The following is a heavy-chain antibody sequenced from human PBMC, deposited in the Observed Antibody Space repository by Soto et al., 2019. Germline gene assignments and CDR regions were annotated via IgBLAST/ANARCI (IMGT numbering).Heavy chain of an antibody. CDR2: IRRHTSVT. CDR1: GLTLSTSS. D-gene: IGHD3-22*01. J-gene: IGHJ4*02. Sequence: GGSLRLSCAASGLTLSTSSMNWVRQAPGKGLEWISYIRRHTSVTAYADSVRGRFTISRDSAKNSLYLQMDSLRVEDTAVYYCFKVADSRYYRVAFWGQGSVVPVSA. V-gene: IGHV3-48*01. CDR3: FKVADSRYYRVAF.